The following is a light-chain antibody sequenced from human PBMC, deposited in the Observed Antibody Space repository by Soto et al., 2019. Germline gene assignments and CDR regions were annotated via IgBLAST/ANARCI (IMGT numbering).Light chain of an antibody. J-gene: IGLJ3*02. CDR3: GTWDGSLSAFL. Sequence: QSVLTQPPSVSAAPGQRVTISCSGSSSNVGNNYVSWYQQVPGTAPKLLIYDNNKRPSGIPDRFSGSRSGTSATLGISGLQTGDEADYLCGTWDGSLSAFLFGGGTKVTVL. V-gene: IGLV1-51*01. CDR2: DNN. CDR1: SSNVGNNY.